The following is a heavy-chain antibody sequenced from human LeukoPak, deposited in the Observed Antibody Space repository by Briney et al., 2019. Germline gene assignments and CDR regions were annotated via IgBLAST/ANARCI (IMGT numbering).Heavy chain of an antibody. Sequence: KPSETLSLTRTVSGRSISSYYWSWIRQPPGKGLEWIGHIYHSGSTNYSPSLTSRVTMSVDRSKNQFSLKLSSVTAADTALYYCARKGDRGSAGFFDYWGQGTLVTVSS. CDR3: ARKGDRGSAGFFDY. CDR1: GRSISSYY. D-gene: IGHD1-26*01. V-gene: IGHV4-59*01. CDR2: IYHSGST. J-gene: IGHJ4*02.